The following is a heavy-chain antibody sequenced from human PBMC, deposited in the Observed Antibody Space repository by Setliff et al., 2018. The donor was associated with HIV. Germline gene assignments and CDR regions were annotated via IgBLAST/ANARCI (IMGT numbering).Heavy chain of an antibody. Sequence: SVKVSCKASGGTFSSYAISWVRQAPGQGLEWMGIINPSSGSTTYAQKFQGRVTITADESTNTAYMELRSLRSEDTAIYYYARPAVLISTDYYYYMDVWGQGTTVTVSS. CDR1: GGTFSSYA. CDR2: INPSSGST. V-gene: IGHV1-69*11. D-gene: IGHD6-19*01. CDR3: ARPAVLISTDYYYYMDV. J-gene: IGHJ6*02.